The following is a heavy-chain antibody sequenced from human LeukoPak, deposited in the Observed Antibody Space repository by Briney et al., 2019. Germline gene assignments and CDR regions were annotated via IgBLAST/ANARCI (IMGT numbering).Heavy chain of an antibody. CDR2: ITGSGGNT. Sequence: PGGSLRLSCAASGFTFSSYWMSWVRQGPGKGLEWVSTITGSGGNTDYADSVKGRFTVSRDNSKNTLYLQMHSLRAEDTAVYYCAVDWYDSSGYGTFDYWGQGTLVTVSS. CDR1: GFTFSSYW. D-gene: IGHD3-22*01. J-gene: IGHJ4*02. V-gene: IGHV3-23*01. CDR3: AVDWYDSSGYGTFDY.